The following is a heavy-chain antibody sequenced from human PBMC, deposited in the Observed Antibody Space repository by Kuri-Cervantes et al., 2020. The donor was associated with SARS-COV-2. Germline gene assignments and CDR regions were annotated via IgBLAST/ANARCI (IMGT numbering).Heavy chain of an antibody. CDR1: GFTFSSYA. CDR3: ARAYDFWSGYYPH. CDR2: ISGSGGST. Sequence: GESLKISCAASGFTFSSYAMSWVRQAPGKGLEWVSAISGSGGSTYYADSVKGRFTISRDNSKNTLYLQMNGLRAEDTAVYYCARAYDFWSGYYPHWGQGTLVTVSS. J-gene: IGHJ4*02. D-gene: IGHD3-3*01. V-gene: IGHV3-23*01.